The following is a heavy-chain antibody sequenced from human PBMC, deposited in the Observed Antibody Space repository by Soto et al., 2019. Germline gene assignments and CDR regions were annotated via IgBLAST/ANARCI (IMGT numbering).Heavy chain of an antibody. D-gene: IGHD6-25*01. Sequence: GASVKVSCKASGYTFTGYYMHWVRQAPGQGLEWMGWINPNSGGTNYAQKFQGWVTMTRDTSISTAYMELSRLRSDDTAVYYCARAYPPLWPLDPSGPSYYFDYWGQGTLVTVSS. J-gene: IGHJ4*02. CDR1: GYTFTGYY. CDR2: INPNSGGT. V-gene: IGHV1-2*04. CDR3: ARAYPPLWPLDPSGPSYYFDY.